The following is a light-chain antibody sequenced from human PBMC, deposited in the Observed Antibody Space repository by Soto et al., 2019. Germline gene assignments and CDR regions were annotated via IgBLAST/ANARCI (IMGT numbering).Light chain of an antibody. CDR2: EVS. Sequence: QSVLTQPPSASGSPGQSVTISCTGTSSDVGDYKYVSWYQQHPGKAPKLMIYEVSKRPSGVPDRFSGSKSGNTASLTVSGLQAEDEADYYCSSYAGRNNWVFGGGTQLTVL. V-gene: IGLV2-8*01. J-gene: IGLJ3*02. CDR3: SSYAGRNNWV. CDR1: SSDVGDYKY.